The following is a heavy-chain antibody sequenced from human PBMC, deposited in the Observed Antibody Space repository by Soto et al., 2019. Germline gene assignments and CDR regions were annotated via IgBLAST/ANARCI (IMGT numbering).Heavy chain of an antibody. CDR2: TSYTGNT. V-gene: IGHV4-59*01. CDR3: ARTIYCIYGVCSPLYGMDV. CDR1: GGSITSYH. J-gene: IGHJ6*02. Sequence: SETLSLTCIVSGGSITSYHWSWIRQFPGKGLEWIAYTSYTGNTNYNPSLKSRVTISLDTSKNQLSLKLTSMTAADTAVYYCARTIYCIYGVCSPLYGMDVWGQGTTVTVSS. D-gene: IGHD2-8*01.